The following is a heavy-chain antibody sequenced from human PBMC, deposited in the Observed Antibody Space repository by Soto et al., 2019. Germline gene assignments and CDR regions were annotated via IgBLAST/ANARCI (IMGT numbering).Heavy chain of an antibody. CDR2: IYYSGST. Sequence: SETLSLTCTVSGGSISSGGYYWSWIRQHPGKGLEWIGYIYYSGSTYYNPSLKSRVTISVDTSKNQFSLKLSSVTAADTAVYYCARVSRNNWFDPWGQGTLVTVSS. V-gene: IGHV4-31*03. J-gene: IGHJ5*02. CDR1: GGSISSGGYY. CDR3: ARVSRNNWFDP.